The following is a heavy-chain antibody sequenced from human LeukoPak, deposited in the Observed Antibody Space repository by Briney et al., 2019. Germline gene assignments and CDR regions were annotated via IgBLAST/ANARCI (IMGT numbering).Heavy chain of an antibody. J-gene: IGHJ4*02. CDR2: IYTSGST. D-gene: IGHD2-2*01. Sequence: SQTLSLTCTVSGGSISSGSYYWSWIRQPAGKGLEWIGRIYTSGSTNYNPSLKSRVTMSVDTSKNQFSLKLSSVTAADTAVYYCAREGPAAMWRDWGQGTLVTVSS. CDR3: AREGPAAMWRD. V-gene: IGHV4-61*02. CDR1: GGSISSGSYY.